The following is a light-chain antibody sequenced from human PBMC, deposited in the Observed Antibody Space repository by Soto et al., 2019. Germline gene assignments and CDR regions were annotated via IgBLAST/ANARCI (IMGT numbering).Light chain of an antibody. CDR2: GNS. Sequence: QSVLTQPPSVSGAPGQRVTISCTGSSSNIGAGYDVHWYQQLPGTAPKLLIYGNSNRPSGVPDRFSGSKSGTSASLAITGLQAEDGADYYCQSYDSSLTVFGGGTKLTVL. V-gene: IGLV1-40*01. J-gene: IGLJ2*01. CDR1: SSNIGAGYD. CDR3: QSYDSSLTV.